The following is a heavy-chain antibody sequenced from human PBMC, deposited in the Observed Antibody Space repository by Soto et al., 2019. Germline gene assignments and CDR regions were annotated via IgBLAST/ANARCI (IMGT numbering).Heavy chain of an antibody. J-gene: IGHJ5*02. CDR1: GFTFSSYW. CDR2: ISPDGSST. CDR3: ARENFVSFDA. V-gene: IGHV3-74*01. D-gene: IGHD6-6*01. Sequence: EVKLVESGGGLVPPGGSLRLSCAASGFTFSSYWMHWVRRAPGKGLVWVSRISPDGSSTSYADSVKGRFTISRDNAKNTLYLQMNSLRAEDTAVYYCARENFVSFDAWGQGTLVTVSS.